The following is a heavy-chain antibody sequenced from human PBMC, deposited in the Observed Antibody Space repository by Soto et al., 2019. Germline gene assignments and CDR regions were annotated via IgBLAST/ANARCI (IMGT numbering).Heavy chain of an antibody. Sequence: GGSLRLSCAASGFTFSSYGMHWVRQAPGKGLEWVSVITGDESNKYYTDSVKGRFIISRDNANNTLYLHMSSLRSEDTAIYYCARSDVMLVAIIPTLRDSGGQGTLVTVAS. CDR3: ARSDVMLVAIIPTLRDS. D-gene: IGHD3-16*01. J-gene: IGHJ4*02. CDR2: ITGDESNK. V-gene: IGHV3-30*03. CDR1: GFTFSSYG.